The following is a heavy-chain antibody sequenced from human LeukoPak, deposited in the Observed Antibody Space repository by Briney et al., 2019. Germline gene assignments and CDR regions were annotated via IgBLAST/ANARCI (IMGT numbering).Heavy chain of an antibody. CDR2: IGHDGGDK. V-gene: IGHV3-30*02. CDR1: GFTFRSYG. CDR3: AKDWLWEGRTGDLNV. D-gene: IGHD1-26*01. Sequence: PGGSLRLSCAASGFTFRSYGIHWVRQAPGKGLEWVTFIGHDGGDKYYADSVKGRFTISKDNSENTVYLQMSSLRAEDTAVYYRAKDWLWEGRTGDLNVWGQGTMVTVSS. J-gene: IGHJ3*01.